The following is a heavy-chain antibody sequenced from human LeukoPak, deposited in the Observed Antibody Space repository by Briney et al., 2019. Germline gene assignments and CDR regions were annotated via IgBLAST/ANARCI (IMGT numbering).Heavy chain of an antibody. CDR2: INTDGTVT. Sequence: PGGSLRLSCAASGFTFSKYWMPWVRKAPGKGLESVSRINTDGTVTTYADSVKGRFTVSRDNADNTMFLQMNSVRDEDTAVYYCATKQWLAPPPDSWGQGTPVTVSS. CDR3: ATKQWLAPPPDS. D-gene: IGHD6-19*01. V-gene: IGHV3-74*01. CDR1: GFTFSKYW. J-gene: IGHJ4*02.